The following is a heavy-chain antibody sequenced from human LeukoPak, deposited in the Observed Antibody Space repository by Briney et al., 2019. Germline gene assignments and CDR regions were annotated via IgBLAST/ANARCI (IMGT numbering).Heavy chain of an antibody. V-gene: IGHV4-34*01. CDR1: GGSFSGYY. CDR3: ARETLASEGIAAAGTSDY. CDR2: INHSGST. D-gene: IGHD6-13*01. Sequence: SETLSLTCAVYGGSFSGYYWSLIRQPPGKGLEWIGEINHSGSTNYNPSLKSRVTISVDTSTNQFSLKLSSVTAADTAVYYCARETLASEGIAAAGTSDYWGQGTLATVSS. J-gene: IGHJ4*02.